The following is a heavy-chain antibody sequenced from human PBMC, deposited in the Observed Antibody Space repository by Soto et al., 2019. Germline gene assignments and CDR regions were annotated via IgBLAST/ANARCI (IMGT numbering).Heavy chain of an antibody. CDR3: ARLPSRHVVDY. V-gene: IGHV4-39*01. D-gene: IGHD2-21*01. Sequence: TESLSLTCTASSNSINSILYYMGWIRQPPGKGLEWIGSMFYGVSTYYNPSLKSRVTVSVDTSKNQFSLNLRSVTAADTAVYYCARLPSRHVVDYWRQGTLVTVSS. CDR2: MFYGVST. CDR1: SNSINSILYY. J-gene: IGHJ4*02.